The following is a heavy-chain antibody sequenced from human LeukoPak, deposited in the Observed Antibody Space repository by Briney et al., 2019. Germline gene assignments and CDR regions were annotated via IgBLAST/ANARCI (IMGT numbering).Heavy chain of an antibody. CDR1: GFTFSSYD. Sequence: GGSLRLSCAASGFTFSSYDMHWVRQAPGKGLEWVAFIRYDGSNKYYADSVKGRFTISRDNSKNTLYLQMNSLRAEDTAVYYCAKDPRRPYYYDSSGYAFDIWGQGTMVTVSS. CDR2: IRYDGSNK. D-gene: IGHD3-22*01. CDR3: AKDPRRPYYYDSSGYAFDI. J-gene: IGHJ3*02. V-gene: IGHV3-30*02.